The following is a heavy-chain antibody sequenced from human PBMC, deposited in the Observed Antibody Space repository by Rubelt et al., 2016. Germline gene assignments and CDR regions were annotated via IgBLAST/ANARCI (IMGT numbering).Heavy chain of an antibody. V-gene: IGHV4-39*01. CDR1: GGSISSSSYY. Sequence: QVQLQQWGAGLLKPSETLSLTCAVYGGSISSSSYYWGWIRQPPGKGLEWIGSIYYSGSTYYNPSLKSRVTISVDTSKNQFSLKLSSVTAADTAVYYCAGLRRDGYNYPDLDYWGQGTLVTVSS. D-gene: IGHD5-24*01. CDR3: AGLRRDGYNYPDLDY. CDR2: IYYSGST. J-gene: IGHJ4*02.